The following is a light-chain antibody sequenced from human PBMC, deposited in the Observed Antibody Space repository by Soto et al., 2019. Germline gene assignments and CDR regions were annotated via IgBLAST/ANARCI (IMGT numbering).Light chain of an antibody. V-gene: IGKV1-39*01. Sequence: DIQMTQYTYSLSASVGDRVTITCRASQSISSYLNWYQHKPGRAPDLLIYAASSLQSGVPSRFSGSGSGTDFTLTIINLQPGDFATYVCLLHYSYPRTFGQGTKVDIK. CDR3: LLHYSYPRT. CDR2: AAS. CDR1: QSISSY. J-gene: IGKJ2*02.